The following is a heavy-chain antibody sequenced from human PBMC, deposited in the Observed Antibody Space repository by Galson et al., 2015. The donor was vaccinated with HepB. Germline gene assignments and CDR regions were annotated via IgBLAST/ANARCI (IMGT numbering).Heavy chain of an antibody. D-gene: IGHD2-21*02. J-gene: IGHJ3*02. CDR2: IYSDGIT. CDR3: ARWGVGVDSSTAFDM. Sequence: ETLSLTCIVSGGSISSRNYYWGWIRQPPGKGLEWIGSIYSDGITFYSPSLKSRVTISVHTSRNQFSLKLSSLTAADTAVYYCARWGVGVDSSTAFDMWGQGTMVTVSS. CDR1: GGSISSRNYY. V-gene: IGHV4-39*01.